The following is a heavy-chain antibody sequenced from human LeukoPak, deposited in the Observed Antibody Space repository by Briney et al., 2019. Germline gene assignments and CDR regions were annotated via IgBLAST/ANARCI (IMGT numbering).Heavy chain of an antibody. CDR2: ISSSSSYI. D-gene: IGHD6-25*01. CDR1: GFTFNKYW. Sequence: GGSLRLSCAASGFTFNKYWMSWVRQAPGKGLEWVSSISSSSSYIYYADSVKGRFTISRDNAKNSLYLQMNSLRAEDTAVYYCARDKGGLVSGWFDYWGQGTLVTVSS. CDR3: ARDKGGLVSGWFDY. V-gene: IGHV3-21*01. J-gene: IGHJ4*02.